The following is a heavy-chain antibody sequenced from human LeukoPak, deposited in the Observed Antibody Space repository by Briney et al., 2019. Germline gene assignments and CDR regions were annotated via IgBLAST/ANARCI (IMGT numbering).Heavy chain of an antibody. CDR3: ARFVSSSQSSGYYFDY. CDR1: GGSFSGYY. Sequence: SETLSLTCAVYGGSFSGYYLSWIRQPPGKGLEWIGEINHSGSTNYNPSLKSRVTISVDTSKNQFSLKLSSVTAADTAVYYCARFVSSSQSSGYYFDYWGQGTLVTVSS. J-gene: IGHJ4*02. V-gene: IGHV4-34*01. CDR2: INHSGST. D-gene: IGHD6-6*01.